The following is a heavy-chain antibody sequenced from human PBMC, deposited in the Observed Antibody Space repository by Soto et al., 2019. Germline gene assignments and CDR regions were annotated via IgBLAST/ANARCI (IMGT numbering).Heavy chain of an antibody. V-gene: IGHV4-34*01. CDR3: ARVPGILNWLQLGFDY. D-gene: IGHD5-12*01. J-gene: IGHJ4*02. CDR2: INHSGST. CDR1: GGSFRGYY. Sequence: SETLSLSCAVHGGSFRGYYWSWIRQPPRKGLEWIGEINHSGSTNYNPSLKSRVTMSVDTSKNQFSLKLSSVTAADTAVYYCARVPGILNWLQLGFDYWGQGTLVTVSS.